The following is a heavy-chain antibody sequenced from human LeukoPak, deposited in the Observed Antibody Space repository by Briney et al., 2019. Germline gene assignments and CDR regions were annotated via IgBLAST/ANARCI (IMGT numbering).Heavy chain of an antibody. CDR2: ISAYNANT. CDR1: GYTFTTYS. CDR3: ARAQYGGKSGSWYSDL. J-gene: IGHJ2*01. V-gene: IGHV1-18*01. Sequence: GASVKVSCKASGYTFTTYSISWLRQAPGGGLEWMGWISAYNANTNYAQKFHGRVTMATDTSTTTAYMELRSLRSDDTAVYFCARAQYGGKSGSWYSDLWGRGTLVTVSS. D-gene: IGHD4-23*01.